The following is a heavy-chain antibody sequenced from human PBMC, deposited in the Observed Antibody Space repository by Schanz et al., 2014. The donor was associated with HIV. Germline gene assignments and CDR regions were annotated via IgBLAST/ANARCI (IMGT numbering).Heavy chain of an antibody. Sequence: VQLVESGGGLVKPGGSLRLSCAASEFTFRNAWMNWVRQAPGKGLEWVSYISSSGSTIYYADSVKGRFTISRDTAKNSLYLQMHSLRAEDTAVYYCARVDPYYYYGMDVWGQGTTVTVSS. J-gene: IGHJ6*02. CDR1: EFTFRNAW. CDR2: ISSSGSTI. D-gene: IGHD3-9*01. CDR3: ARVDPYYYYGMDV. V-gene: IGHV3-11*01.